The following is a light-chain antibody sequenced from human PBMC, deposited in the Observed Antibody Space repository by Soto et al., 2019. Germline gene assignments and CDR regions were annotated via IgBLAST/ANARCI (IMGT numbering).Light chain of an antibody. CDR2: GTT. V-gene: IGLV1-40*01. Sequence: QSVLTQPPSVSGAPGQRVTISCTGSSSNFGAGYDVHWYQQLPGTAPKLLIYGTTNRPSGVPDRFSGSKSGTSASLAITGLHAEDEADYYFQSYDSSLSAYVFGTGTKVTVL. J-gene: IGLJ1*01. CDR1: SSNFGAGYD. CDR3: QSYDSSLSAYV.